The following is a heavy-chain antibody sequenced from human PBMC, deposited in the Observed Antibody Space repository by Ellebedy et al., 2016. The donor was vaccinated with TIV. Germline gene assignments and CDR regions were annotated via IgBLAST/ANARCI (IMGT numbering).Heavy chain of an antibody. D-gene: IGHD4-23*01. J-gene: IGHJ4*02. CDR2: INHSGST. V-gene: IGHV4-34*01. CDR1: GGSFSGYY. CDR3: AREWRGGNSLGIIDY. Sequence: SETLSLTXAVYGGSFSGYYWSWIRQPPGKGLEWIGEINHSGSTNYSPSLKSRVTISVDTSKNQFSLKLSSVTAADTAVYYCAREWRGGNSLGIIDYWGQGTLVTVSS.